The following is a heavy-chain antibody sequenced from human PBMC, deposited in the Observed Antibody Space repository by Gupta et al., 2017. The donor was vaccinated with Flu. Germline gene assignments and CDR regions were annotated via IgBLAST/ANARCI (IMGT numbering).Heavy chain of an antibody. CDR1: GFTLSAYA. D-gene: IGHD1-26*01. Sequence: EVHLLESGGDFVQPGGSLRLSCAASGFTLSAYARTWVRQAPGKGLEWVSSISESCTPYYAGSVKGRFTISRDISKNTLYLQMNSLRDEDTAVYYCEKDQLVSELRGYFDLWGRGTLVTVS. CDR2: ISESCTP. CDR3: EKDQLVSELRGYFDL. V-gene: IGHV3-23*01. J-gene: IGHJ2*01.